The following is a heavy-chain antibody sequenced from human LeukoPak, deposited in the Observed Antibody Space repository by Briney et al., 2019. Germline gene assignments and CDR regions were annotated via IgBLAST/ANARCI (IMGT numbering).Heavy chain of an antibody. V-gene: IGHV3-23*01. D-gene: IGHD5-12*01. Sequence: QPGGSLRLSCAVSGFTVSSCAMSWVRQAPGKGLQWVSSISASGGSTYYADSVKGRFTISRDKSKNTVYLQMNSLRADDTAVYYRAKRSGPLDYWGQGTLVTVSS. CDR1: GFTVSSCA. CDR3: AKRSGPLDY. CDR2: ISASGGST. J-gene: IGHJ4*02.